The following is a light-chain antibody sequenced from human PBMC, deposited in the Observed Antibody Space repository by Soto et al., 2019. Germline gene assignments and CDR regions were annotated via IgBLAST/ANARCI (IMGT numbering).Light chain of an antibody. CDR1: QAIRTA. CDR2: AAS. V-gene: IGKV1-6*01. Sequence: AIQLTQSPSSLYASVGDRVTITCRASQAIRTALGWYQQKPGKVPKLLIYAASILQSGVPSRFSGSGSGTDFTLTISSLQPEDFATYYCQQYNNWPLTFGGGTKVEIK. J-gene: IGKJ4*01. CDR3: QQYNNWPLT.